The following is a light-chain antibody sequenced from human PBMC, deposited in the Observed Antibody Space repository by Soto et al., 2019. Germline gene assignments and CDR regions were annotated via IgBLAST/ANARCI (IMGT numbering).Light chain of an antibody. Sequence: QSVLTQPRSACGSPGQAVAISCTGTSSDVGGYNYVSWYQQRPGKAPKLLIYEVTKRPSGVPDRFSGSKSGNTASLTVSGLQAEDEADYYCCSYGGNDNYVFGTGTKVTVL. CDR3: CSYGGNDNYV. V-gene: IGLV2-8*01. J-gene: IGLJ1*01. CDR2: EVT. CDR1: SSDVGGYNY.